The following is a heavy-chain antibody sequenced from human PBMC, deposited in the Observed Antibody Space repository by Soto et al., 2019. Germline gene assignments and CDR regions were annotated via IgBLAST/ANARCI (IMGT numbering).Heavy chain of an antibody. Sequence: QVQLVQSGAEVKKPGASVKVSCKASGYTFTSYGISWVRQAPGQGLEWMGWISAYNGNTNYAQKLQGRVTMTTDKSTSTAYMELRSLTSDDTAVYYCARGEEGKGEQLWIDYWGQGTLVTVSS. CDR3: ARGEEGKGEQLWIDY. CDR1: GYTFTSYG. V-gene: IGHV1-18*04. J-gene: IGHJ4*02. D-gene: IGHD5-18*01. CDR2: ISAYNGNT.